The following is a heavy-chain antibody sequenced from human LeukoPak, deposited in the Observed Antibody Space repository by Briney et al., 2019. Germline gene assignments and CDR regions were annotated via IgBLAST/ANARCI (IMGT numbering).Heavy chain of an antibody. V-gene: IGHV4-31*03. CDR3: ARDRITMVRGVIIGTAFDY. CDR2: IYYSGST. J-gene: IGHJ4*02. CDR1: GGSISSGGYY. D-gene: IGHD3-10*01. Sequence: PSETLSLTCTVSGGSISSGGYYWSWIRQHPGKSLEWIGYIYYSGSTYYNPSLKSRVTISVDTSKNQFSLKLSSVTAADTAVYYCARDRITMVRGVIIGTAFDYWGQGTLVTVSS.